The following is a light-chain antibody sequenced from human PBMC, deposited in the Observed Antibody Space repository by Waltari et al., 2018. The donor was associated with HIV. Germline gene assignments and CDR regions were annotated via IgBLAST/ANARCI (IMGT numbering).Light chain of an antibody. J-gene: IGLJ3*02. V-gene: IGLV2-14*03. CDR3: SSWTTSTTRV. CDR1: NEDVGAYNY. Sequence: QSALTQPASVSGSPGPSITISCTGTNEDVGAYNYVSWYQQHPGKAPKLNIYEVTNRPSGISARFSGSKSGNTASLTISGLQAEDEADYHCSSWTTSTTRVFGGGTKVTVL. CDR2: EVT.